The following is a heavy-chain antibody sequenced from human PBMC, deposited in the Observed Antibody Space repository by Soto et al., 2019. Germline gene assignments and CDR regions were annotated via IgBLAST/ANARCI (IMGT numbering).Heavy chain of an antibody. Sequence: SLRLSCAASGFTFNNAWMGWVRQAPGQGLEWVGHMKSKSEGETTDYAAPVKGRFTISRDYSKNTVYLQMNSLTSEDKDVYYCTAQFYFDASGYSFDLWGQGTLVTVS. CDR2: MKSKSEGETT. CDR1: GFTFNNAW. D-gene: IGHD3-22*01. J-gene: IGHJ4*02. V-gene: IGHV3-15*01. CDR3: TAQFYFDASGYSFDL.